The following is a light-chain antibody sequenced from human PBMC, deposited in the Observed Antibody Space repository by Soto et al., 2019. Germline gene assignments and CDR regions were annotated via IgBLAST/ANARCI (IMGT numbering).Light chain of an antibody. V-gene: IGKV3-15*01. CDR1: QSVSSD. CDR2: GAS. J-gene: IGKJ3*01. Sequence: EIVMTQSPATLSVSPGERATLSCRASQSVSSDLAWYQHKPGQAPRLLIYGASTRATSIPARFSGSGSGAEFTLTISSLQSEDFAVYYCQQYNNWPFTFGPGNKVDIK. CDR3: QQYNNWPFT.